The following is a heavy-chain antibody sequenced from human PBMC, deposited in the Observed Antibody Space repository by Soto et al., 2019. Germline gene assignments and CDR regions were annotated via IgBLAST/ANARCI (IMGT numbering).Heavy chain of an antibody. CDR2: IIPIFGTA. J-gene: IGHJ5*02. CDR1: GGTFSSYA. D-gene: IGHD2-8*01. Sequence: QVQLVQSGAEVKKPGSSVKVSCKASGGTFSSYAISWVRQAPGQGLEWMGGIIPIFGTANYAQEFQGRVTITADESTSTAYMELSSLRSEDTVVYYCARGQARGVTPYNWFDPWGQGTLVTVFS. V-gene: IGHV1-69*01. CDR3: ARGQARGVTPYNWFDP.